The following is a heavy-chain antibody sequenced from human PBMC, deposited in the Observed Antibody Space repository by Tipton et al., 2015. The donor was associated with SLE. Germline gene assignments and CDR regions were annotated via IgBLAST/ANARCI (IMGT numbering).Heavy chain of an antibody. V-gene: IGHV4-59*11. Sequence: GLVKPSETLSLNCSVSGGSMTDHYWTWIRQPPGKGLEWVGTVYYTGNTFYNPSLKSRVTISVDTSKNQFSLKLSSVTAADTAVYYCARDEYRYDATGYHLLGHFDFWGQGTLVTVSS. J-gene: IGHJ4*02. CDR2: VYYTGNT. D-gene: IGHD3-22*01. CDR1: GGSMTDHY. CDR3: ARDEYRYDATGYHLLGHFDF.